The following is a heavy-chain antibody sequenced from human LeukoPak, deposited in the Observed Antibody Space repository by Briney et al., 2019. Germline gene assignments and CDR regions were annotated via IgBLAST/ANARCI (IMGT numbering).Heavy chain of an antibody. J-gene: IGHJ4*02. D-gene: IGHD6-19*01. CDR2: ITTSSTYI. CDR1: GFTFSSYS. Sequence: PGGSLRLSCAASGFTFSSYSMSWVRQAPGKGLEWVSSITTSSTYISYADSVKGRFTISRDNAKNSLYLRMNSLRAEDTAVYYCARGKYSSGWFDYWGQGTLVTVSS. V-gene: IGHV3-21*01. CDR3: ARGKYSSGWFDY.